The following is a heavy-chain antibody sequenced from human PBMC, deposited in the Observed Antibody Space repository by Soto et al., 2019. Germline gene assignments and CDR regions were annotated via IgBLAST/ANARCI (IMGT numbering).Heavy chain of an antibody. CDR2: IRGFSPYT. CDR1: GFTFRTYT. V-gene: IGHV3-21*01. J-gene: IGHJ6*02. Sequence: VGSLRLSCISSGFTFRTYTMNWVRQAPGKGLEWVSGIRGFSPYTFYAESVKGRFTISRDNAKNSLYLQMNSLRAEDTAVYYCARDRGYDAHDYYYNAMDVWGQGTTVTVS. D-gene: IGHD3-10*01. CDR3: ARDRGYDAHDYYYNAMDV.